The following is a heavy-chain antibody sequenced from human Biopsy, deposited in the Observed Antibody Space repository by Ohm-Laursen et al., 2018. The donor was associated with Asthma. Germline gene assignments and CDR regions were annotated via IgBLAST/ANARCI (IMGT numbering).Heavy chain of an antibody. J-gene: IGHJ4*02. CDR3: AKDFRGIAVAGDRGFDY. Sequence: SLRLSCAASGFSLSDYYMSWIRQAPGKGLEWVSYISWSSSYTYYADSVRGRFTISRDNSKSTLFLQMDSLSAEDTAVYYCAKDFRGIAVAGDRGFDYWGQGTLVTVSS. V-gene: IGHV3-11*05. CDR1: GFSLSDYY. CDR2: ISWSSSYT. D-gene: IGHD6-19*01.